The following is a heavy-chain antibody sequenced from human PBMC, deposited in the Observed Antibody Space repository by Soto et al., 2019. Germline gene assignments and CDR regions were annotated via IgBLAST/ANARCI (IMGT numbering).Heavy chain of an antibody. D-gene: IGHD3-10*01. CDR3: ARGPIWFGELWSHFDY. V-gene: IGHV3-30-3*01. CDR2: ISYDGSNK. CDR1: GFTFSSYA. Sequence: GGSLRLSCAASGFTFSSYAMSWVRQAPGKGLEWVAVISYDGSNKYYADSVKGRFTISRDNSKNTLYLQMNSLRAEDTAVYYCARGPIWFGELWSHFDYWGQGTLVTVSS. J-gene: IGHJ4*02.